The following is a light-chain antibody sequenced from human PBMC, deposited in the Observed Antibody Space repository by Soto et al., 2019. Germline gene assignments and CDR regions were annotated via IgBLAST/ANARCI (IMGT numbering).Light chain of an antibody. CDR3: QQRSNWPPST. CDR2: GAS. V-gene: IGKV3D-20*02. CDR1: QIIDSRY. Sequence: DIVLTQSPGTLSLSPGERATLSCRASQIIDSRYLGWYQQKPGQAPRLLIYGASSRATGIPDRFSGSGSGTDFTLTISRLEPEDFAVYYCQQRSNWPPSTFGPGTKVDIK. J-gene: IGKJ3*01.